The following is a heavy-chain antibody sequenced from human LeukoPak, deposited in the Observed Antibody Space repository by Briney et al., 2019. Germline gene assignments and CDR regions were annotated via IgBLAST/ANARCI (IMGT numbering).Heavy chain of an antibody. CDR1: GYTFTGYY. J-gene: IGHJ4*02. CDR3: ARLYYYDSSGYYYLDY. V-gene: IGHV1-2*02. CDR2: INPNSGGT. D-gene: IGHD3-22*01. Sequence: GASVKVSCKASGYTFTGYYMHWVRQAPGQGLEWMGWINPNSGGTNYAQKFQGRVTMTRDTSISTAYTELSRLRSDDTAVYYCARLYYYDSSGYYYLDYWGQGTLVTVSS.